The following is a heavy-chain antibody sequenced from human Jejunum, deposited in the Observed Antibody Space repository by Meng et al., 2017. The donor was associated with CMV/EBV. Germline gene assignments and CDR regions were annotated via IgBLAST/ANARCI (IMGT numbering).Heavy chain of an antibody. J-gene: IGHJ5*02. CDR3: ARDGDNYRDTKSFWFDP. CDR1: GFTFSDYY. D-gene: IGHD5-18*01. V-gene: IGHV3-11*05. Sequence: VRVVEVGEGLVRPGGSLRLSCAASGFTFSDYYMSWVRQAPGKGLEWVSYISSGSTYTNYADSVKGRFTISRDNAKNTLYLQMNSLRAEDTAVYYCARDGDNYRDTKSFWFDPWGQGTLVTVSS. CDR2: ISSGSTYT.